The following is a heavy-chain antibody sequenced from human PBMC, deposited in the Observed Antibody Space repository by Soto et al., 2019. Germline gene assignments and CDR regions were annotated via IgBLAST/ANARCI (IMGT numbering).Heavy chain of an antibody. CDR1: GYTFTSYD. D-gene: IGHD3-22*01. Sequence: ASVKVSCKASGYTFTSYDINWVRQATGQGLEWMGWISAYNGNTNYAQKLQGRVTMTTDTSTSTAYMELRSLRSDDTAVYYCARGGYYDSSGWTFDIWGQGTMVTVSS. V-gene: IGHV1-18*01. CDR2: ISAYNGNT. CDR3: ARGGYYDSSGWTFDI. J-gene: IGHJ3*02.